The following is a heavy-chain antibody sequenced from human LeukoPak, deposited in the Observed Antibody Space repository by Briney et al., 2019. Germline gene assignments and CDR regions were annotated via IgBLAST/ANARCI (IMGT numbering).Heavy chain of an antibody. J-gene: IGHJ4*02. CDR2: INTISGGT. D-gene: IGHD5-18*01. CDR3: ARGYSYGYDY. V-gene: IGHV1-2*06. Sequence: ASVKVSCKASGYTFTRYYMHWVRQAPGQGLGWMGRINTISGGTNYAQKFQGRVTMTRDTSISTAYMEVSRLRSDDTAVYYCARGYSYGYDYWGQGTLVTVSS. CDR1: GYTFTRYY.